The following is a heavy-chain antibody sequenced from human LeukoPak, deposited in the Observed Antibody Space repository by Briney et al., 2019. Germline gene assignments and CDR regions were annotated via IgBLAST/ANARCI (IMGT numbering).Heavy chain of an antibody. V-gene: IGHV4-34*01. CDR2: IYKSGST. D-gene: IGHD6-13*01. CDR1: GGSFSGYY. Sequence: SETLSLTCAVYGGSFSGYYWSWIRQPPKKGLEWIGSIYKSGSTHYNPSLKSRGTISVDTSKNQFSLKLNSVTAADTAVYYCAAVPAAAVYYLDYWGQGTLVTVSS. CDR3: AAVPAAAVYYLDY. J-gene: IGHJ4*02.